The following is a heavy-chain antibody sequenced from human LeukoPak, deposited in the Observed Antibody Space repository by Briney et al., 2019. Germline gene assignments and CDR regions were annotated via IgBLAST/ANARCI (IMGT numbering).Heavy chain of an antibody. J-gene: IGHJ6*02. V-gene: IGHV4-61*01. CDR3: ARGERGSSWSPRYYYYGMDV. CDR1: GGSVSSGSYY. Sequence: PSETLSLTCTVSGGSVSSGSYYWSWIRQPPGKGLEWIGYIYYSGSTNYNPSLKSRVTISVDTSKNQFSLKLSSVTAADTAVYYCARGERGSSWSPRYYYYGMDVWGQGTTVTVSS. D-gene: IGHD6-13*01. CDR2: IYYSGST.